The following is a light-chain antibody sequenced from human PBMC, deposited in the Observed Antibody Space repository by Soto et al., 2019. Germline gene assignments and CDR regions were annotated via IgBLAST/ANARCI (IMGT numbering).Light chain of an antibody. V-gene: IGLV1-40*01. CDR2: GNS. CDR1: NSNIGAGYD. J-gene: IGLJ3*02. CDR3: QSYDSSLSAWV. Sequence: QSVLTQPPSVSGAPGQRVTISCTGRNSNIGAGYDVHWYQQVPGTAPKLLIYGNSNRPSGVPDRFSGSKSGTSASLAITGLQAEYEGDYYCQSYDSSLSAWVFGGGTKLTVL.